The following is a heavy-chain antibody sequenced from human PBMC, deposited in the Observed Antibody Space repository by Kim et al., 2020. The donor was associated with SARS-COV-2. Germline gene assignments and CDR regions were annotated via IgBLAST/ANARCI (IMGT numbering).Heavy chain of an antibody. CDR2: IYYSGST. J-gene: IGHJ6*02. V-gene: IGHV4-39*01. Sequence: SETLSLTCTVSGGSISSSSYYWGWIRQPPGKGLEWIGSIYYSGSTYYNPSLKSRVTISVDTSKNQFSLKLSSVTAADTAVYYCARKGDVRLDLYYYGMDVWGQGTTVTVSS. CDR1: GGSISSSSYY. CDR3: ARKGDVRLDLYYYGMDV. D-gene: IGHD3-16*01.